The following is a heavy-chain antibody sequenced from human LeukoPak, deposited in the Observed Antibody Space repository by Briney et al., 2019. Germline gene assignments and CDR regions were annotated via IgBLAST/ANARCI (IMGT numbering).Heavy chain of an antibody. V-gene: IGHV4-34*01. CDR2: INHSGST. J-gene: IGHJ4*02. D-gene: IGHD5-18*01. CDR1: GGSFSGYY. Sequence: PSETLSLTCAVYGGSFSGYYWSWIRQPPGKGLEWIGEINHSGSTNYNPSLKSRVTISVDTSKNQFSLKLSSVTAADTAVYYCARSPYNPMVSSYGNSLAYWGQGTLVTASS. CDR3: ARSPYNPMVSSYGNSLAY.